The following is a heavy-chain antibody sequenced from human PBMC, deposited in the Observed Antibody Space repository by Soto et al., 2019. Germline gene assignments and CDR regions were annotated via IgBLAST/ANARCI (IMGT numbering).Heavy chain of an antibody. Sequence: DVQLVESGGGLIQPGESLRLSCVAFGLTVSGTKYVAWVRQAPGKGLEWVSALYDVFGSFYADSVKGRFTTSSDSSRSTVYLQMHDLRPDDTAVYYCASWREREHAFDVWGQGTAVIVSP. CDR1: GLTVSGTKY. J-gene: IGHJ3*01. CDR3: ASWREREHAFDV. CDR2: LYDVFGS. D-gene: IGHD1-1*01. V-gene: IGHV3-53*01.